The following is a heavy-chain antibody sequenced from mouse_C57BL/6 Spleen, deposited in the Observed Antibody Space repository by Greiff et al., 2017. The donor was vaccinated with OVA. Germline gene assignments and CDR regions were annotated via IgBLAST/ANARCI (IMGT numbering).Heavy chain of an antibody. Sequence: QVQLKESGAELVRPGASVKLSCKASGYTFTDYYINWVKQRPGQGLEWIARIYPGSGNTYYNEKFKGKATLTAEKSSSTAYMQLSSLTSEDSAVYFCARLYYYGSSYDWYFDVWGTGTTVTVSS. D-gene: IGHD1-1*01. CDR2: IYPGSGNT. CDR1: GYTFTDYY. J-gene: IGHJ1*03. CDR3: ARLYYYGSSYDWYFDV. V-gene: IGHV1-76*01.